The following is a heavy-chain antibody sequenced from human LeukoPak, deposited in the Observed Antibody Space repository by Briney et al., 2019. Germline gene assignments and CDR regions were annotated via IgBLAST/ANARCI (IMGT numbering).Heavy chain of an antibody. Sequence: LTGGSLRLSCAASGFTFSSYGMHWVRQAPGKGLEWVAVISYDGSNKYYADSVKGRFTISRDNSKNTLYLQMNSLRAEDTAVYYCAKQIYSSSCPDYWGQGTLVTVSS. J-gene: IGHJ4*02. D-gene: IGHD6-13*01. CDR3: AKQIYSSSCPDY. CDR2: ISYDGSNK. V-gene: IGHV3-30*18. CDR1: GFTFSSYG.